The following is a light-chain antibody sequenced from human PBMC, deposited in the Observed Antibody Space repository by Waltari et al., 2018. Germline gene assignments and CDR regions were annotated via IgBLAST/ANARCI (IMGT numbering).Light chain of an antibody. J-gene: IGKJ2*01. Sequence: EIVMTQSPATLSVSPGEGATLSCRASQSVSSNLAWYQQSPGQAPRLLIYGASTRATGIPARFSGSGSGTEFTLTISSLQSEDSAVYYCHQYSSWPPMFTFGQGTKLEIK. CDR3: HQYSSWPPMFT. CDR1: QSVSSN. V-gene: IGKV3-15*01. CDR2: GAS.